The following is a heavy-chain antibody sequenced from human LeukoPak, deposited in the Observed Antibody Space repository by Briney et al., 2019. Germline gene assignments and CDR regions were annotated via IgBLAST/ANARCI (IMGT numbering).Heavy chain of an antibody. Sequence: GGSLRLSCAASGFTFSGYAMSWVRQAPGKGLEWVSAISGSGGSTYYADSVKGRFTISRDNSKNTLYLQMNSLRAEDTAVYYCAKDGQLLLVNRFDYWGQGTLVTVSS. CDR3: AKDGQLLLVNRFDY. D-gene: IGHD2-15*01. V-gene: IGHV3-23*01. CDR1: GFTFSGYA. CDR2: ISGSGGST. J-gene: IGHJ4*02.